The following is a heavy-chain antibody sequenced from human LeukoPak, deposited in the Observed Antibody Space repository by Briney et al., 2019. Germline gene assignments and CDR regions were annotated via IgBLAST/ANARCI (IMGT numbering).Heavy chain of an antibody. D-gene: IGHD4-17*01. CDR1: GFTFSSYG. CDR2: TSYDGSNK. Sequence: GGSLRLSCAASGFTFSSYGMHWVRQAPGKGLEWVAVTSYDGSNKYYADSVKGRFTISRDNSKNTLYLQMNSLRAEDTAVYYCAKDYGDYRYNFDYWGQGTLVTVSS. V-gene: IGHV3-30*18. J-gene: IGHJ4*02. CDR3: AKDYGDYRYNFDY.